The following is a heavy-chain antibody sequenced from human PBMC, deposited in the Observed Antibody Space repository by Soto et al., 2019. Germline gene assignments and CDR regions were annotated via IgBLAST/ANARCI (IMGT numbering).Heavy chain of an antibody. V-gene: IGHV4-61*01. CDR1: GGSVSSATYF. CDR2: ILHSGSS. CDR3: ARGMYKSGWNLDL. J-gene: IGHJ5*02. D-gene: IGHD6-19*01. Sequence: PSETLSLTCPVSGGSVSSATYFWSWVRQPPGGGLEWIAYILHSGSSMYNPSLKSRVTISLSTSKTQFSLRLTSVTAADTAVYYCARGMYKSGWNLDLWGQGTLVTVSS.